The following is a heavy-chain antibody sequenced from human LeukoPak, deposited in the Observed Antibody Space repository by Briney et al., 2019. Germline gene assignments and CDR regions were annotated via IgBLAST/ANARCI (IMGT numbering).Heavy chain of an antibody. D-gene: IGHD3-10*01. CDR3: ARALYVVRGVIITGLGY. V-gene: IGHV1-2*02. CDR1: GYTFTSYG. Sequence: ASVKVSCKASGYTFTSYGISWVRQAPGQGLEWMGWINPNGGGTNYAQKFQGRVTMTRDTSISTAYMELSRLRSDDTAVYYCARALYVVRGVIITGLGYWGQGTLVTVSS. J-gene: IGHJ4*02. CDR2: INPNGGGT.